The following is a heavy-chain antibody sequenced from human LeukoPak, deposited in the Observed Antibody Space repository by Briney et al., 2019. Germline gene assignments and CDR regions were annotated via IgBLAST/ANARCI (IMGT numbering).Heavy chain of an antibody. CDR3: ARGVETGITGTKGVAGVAFDP. J-gene: IGHJ5*02. D-gene: IGHD1-20*01. Sequence: GSLRLSCAASGFTFSSYWMHGVRQGPGKGLEWIGEINHSGSTNYNPSLKSRVTISVDTSKNQFSLKLSSVTAADTAVYYCARGVETGITGTKGVAGVAFDPWGQGTLVTVSS. CDR1: GFTFSSYW. V-gene: IGHV4-34*01. CDR2: INHSGST.